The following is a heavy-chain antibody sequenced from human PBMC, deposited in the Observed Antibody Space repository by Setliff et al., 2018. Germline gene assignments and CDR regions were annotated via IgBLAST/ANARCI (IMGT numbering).Heavy chain of an antibody. CDR1: GGSISSGGYY. D-gene: IGHD6-13*01. CDR3: ARGGSWYGSSFDS. CDR2: IYYSGST. V-gene: IGHV4-31*03. Sequence: PSETLSLTCTVSGGSISSGGYYWSWIHQHPGKGLEWIGYIYYSGSTYYNPSLKSRVTISVDTSKNQFSLKLSSVTAADTAVYYCARGGSWYGSSFDSWGQGRLVTVSS. J-gene: IGHJ4*02.